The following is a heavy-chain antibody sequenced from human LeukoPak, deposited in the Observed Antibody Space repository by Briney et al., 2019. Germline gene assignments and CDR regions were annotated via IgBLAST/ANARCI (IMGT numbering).Heavy chain of an antibody. J-gene: IGHJ4*02. V-gene: IGHV4-30-2*02. D-gene: IGHD4-23*01. Sequence: SQTLSLTCAVSGGSISSGGYSWSWIRQPPGKGLEWIGYIYHSGSTYYNPSLKSRVTISVDTSKNQFSLKLSSVTAADTAVYYCATTSSYYGGFFHDWGQGTLVTVSS. CDR2: IYHSGST. CDR1: GGSISSGGYS. CDR3: ATTSSYYGGFFHD.